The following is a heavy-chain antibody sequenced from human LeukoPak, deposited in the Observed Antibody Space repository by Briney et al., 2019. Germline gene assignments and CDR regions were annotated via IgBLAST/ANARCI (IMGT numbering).Heavy chain of an antibody. CDR2: IYSGGST. Sequence: GGSLRLSCAASGFTVSSNYMSWVRQAPGKGLEWVSVIYSGGSTYYADSVKGRFTISRDNSKNTLYLQMNSLRAEGTAVYYCARPIGIQLYYGMDVWGQGTTVTVSS. D-gene: IGHD5-18*01. V-gene: IGHV3-53*01. CDR3: ARPIGIQLYYGMDV. J-gene: IGHJ6*02. CDR1: GFTVSSNY.